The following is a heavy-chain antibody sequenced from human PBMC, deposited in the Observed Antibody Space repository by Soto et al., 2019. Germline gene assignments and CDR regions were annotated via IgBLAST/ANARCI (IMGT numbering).Heavy chain of an antibody. V-gene: IGHV1-46*02. J-gene: IGHJ4*02. Sequence: QVQLVQSGAEVKKPGASVKVSCKPSGYTLNTYYLHWVRQAPGQGLEWMGIIHPSGGGSTYAQKFLGKVTMTKETSTSTVFMELSSLRSADTAVYYCASGGHIAVGNASFDYWGQGTLVTVSS. CDR3: ASGGHIAVGNASFDY. D-gene: IGHD2-21*01. CDR1: GYTLNTYY. CDR2: IHPSGGGS.